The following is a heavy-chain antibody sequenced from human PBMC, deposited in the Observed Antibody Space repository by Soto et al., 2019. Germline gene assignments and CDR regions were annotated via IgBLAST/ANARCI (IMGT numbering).Heavy chain of an antibody. CDR3: AKRQATVTTRDHFDY. V-gene: IGHV3-23*01. J-gene: IGHJ4*02. Sequence: EVQLLESGGGLVQPGGSLRLSCAASGFTFSSYPMSWVRQAPGKGLEWVSGVSGSGGSTYYADSVKGRFTISRDNSKNTLYLQMNSLRAEDTAVYYCAKRQATVTTRDHFDYWGQGTLVTVSS. CDR2: VSGSGGST. CDR1: GFTFSSYP. D-gene: IGHD4-17*01.